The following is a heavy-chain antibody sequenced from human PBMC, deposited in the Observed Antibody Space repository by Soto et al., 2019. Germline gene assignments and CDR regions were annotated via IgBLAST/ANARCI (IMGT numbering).Heavy chain of an antibody. CDR2: IYYSGST. CDR1: GGSISSYY. J-gene: IGHJ4*02. Sequence: SETLSLTCTVSGGSISSYYWSWIRQPPGKGLEWIGYIYYSGSTNYNPSLKSRVTISVDTSKNQFSLKLNSMTAANTAVYYCARHNYGSGSTYFDYWGQGTLVTVSS. D-gene: IGHD3-10*01. CDR3: ARHNYGSGSTYFDY. V-gene: IGHV4-59*08.